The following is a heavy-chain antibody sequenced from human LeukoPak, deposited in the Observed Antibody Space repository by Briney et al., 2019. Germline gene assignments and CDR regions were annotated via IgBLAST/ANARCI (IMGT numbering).Heavy chain of an antibody. CDR2: VYYGRSP. CDR1: GGSIRSSSYY. CDR3: ARSSGTGTFSY. V-gene: IGHV4-39*02. D-gene: IGHD6-25*01. J-gene: IGHJ4*02. Sequence: SETLSLTCSVSGGSIRSSSYYWAWIRQPPGKGLEWIGSVYYGRSPYFNPSLESRATISVDTSKNHFSLKMSSVTAADTAVYYCARSSGTGTFSYWGQGTLVTVSS.